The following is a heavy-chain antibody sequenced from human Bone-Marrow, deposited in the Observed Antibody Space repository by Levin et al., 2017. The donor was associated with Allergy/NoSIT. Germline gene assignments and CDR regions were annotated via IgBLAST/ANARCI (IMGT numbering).Heavy chain of an antibody. CDR1: GGSFSTYY. V-gene: IGHV4-34*01. J-gene: IGHJ5*02. D-gene: IGHD3-3*01. CDR2: INHSGDT. Sequence: PGGSLRLSCAVYGGSFSTYYWSWIRQSPKKGLECIGEINHSGDTNYNPSLKSRVTISIDTSKNQFSLKLTSVTVADTAVYYCARLLRGVQKDRHDFWNGRRGEYNWFDPWGQGTLVTVSS. CDR3: ARLLRGVQKDRHDFWNGRRGEYNWFDP.